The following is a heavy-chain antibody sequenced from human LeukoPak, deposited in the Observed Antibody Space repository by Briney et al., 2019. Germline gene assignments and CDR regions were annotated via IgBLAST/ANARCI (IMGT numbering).Heavy chain of an antibody. D-gene: IGHD1-26*01. Sequence: ETLSLTCTLSGGSISSYYWSWIRQPPGKGLEWIGYIYYSGSTNYNPSLKSRVTISVDTSKNQFSLKLSSVTAADTAVYYCARRAFVGASFGYWGQGTLVTVSS. V-gene: IGHV4-59*08. CDR2: IYYSGST. J-gene: IGHJ4*02. CDR3: ARRAFVGASFGY. CDR1: GGSISSYY.